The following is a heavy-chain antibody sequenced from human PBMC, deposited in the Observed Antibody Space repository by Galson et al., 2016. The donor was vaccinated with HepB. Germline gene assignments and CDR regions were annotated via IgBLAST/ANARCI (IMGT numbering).Heavy chain of an antibody. CDR3: ARRCQVRGWYVSL. Sequence: QSGAEVKKPVESLKISCKGSGYSFTNYWIGWVRQMPGKGLDWMGIIYPGDSDTRYSPSFQGQVTISANKSIKTAYLQWCSLKPSDTAMYYCARRCQVRGWYVSLWGRRPLVTVSS. D-gene: IGHD2-21*01. CDR1: GYSFTNYW. J-gene: IGHJ2*01. V-gene: IGHV5-51*01. CDR2: IYPGDSDT.